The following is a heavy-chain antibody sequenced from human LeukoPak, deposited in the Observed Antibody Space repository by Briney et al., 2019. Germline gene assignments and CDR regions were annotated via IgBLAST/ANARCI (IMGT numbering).Heavy chain of an antibody. V-gene: IGHV1-46*01. J-gene: IGHJ4*02. Sequence: ASVKISCKASGYTFTNNYMHWVQQAPGQGLEWMGVIHPSGSSTNYAQKFQGRVTMTKDTSASTVYIELSSLRSEDTAVYYCARMDIDTAMVTNYLDHWGQGTLVTVSS. D-gene: IGHD5-18*01. CDR2: IHPSGSST. CDR1: GYTFTNNY. CDR3: ARMDIDTAMVTNYLDH.